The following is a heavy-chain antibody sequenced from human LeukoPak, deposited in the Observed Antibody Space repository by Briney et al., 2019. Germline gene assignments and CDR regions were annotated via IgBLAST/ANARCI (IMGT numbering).Heavy chain of an antibody. Sequence: GGSLRLSCAASGFTFSSYWMSWVRQAPGKGLEWVANIKEDGSEKDYVDSVKGRFTISRDNAKNMLFLQMDSLRAEDTAVYYCARDNGYKFDYWGQGTLVTVSS. V-gene: IGHV3-7*01. J-gene: IGHJ4*02. D-gene: IGHD5-24*01. CDR1: GFTFSSYW. CDR2: IKEDGSEK. CDR3: ARDNGYKFDY.